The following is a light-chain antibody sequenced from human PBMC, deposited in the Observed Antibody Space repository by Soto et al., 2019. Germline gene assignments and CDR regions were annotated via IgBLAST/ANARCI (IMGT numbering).Light chain of an antibody. J-gene: IGKJ2*01. V-gene: IGKV3-20*01. CDR1: QSVSSTY. CDR2: GAS. CDR3: QQYGRSPPFT. Sequence: EIVLTQSPGTLSLSPGERATLSCRASQSVSSTYIAWYQQNPGQAPRLLIYGASSRATGIPDRFSGIGSRTDFTLTISRLEPEDFAVYFCQQYGRSPPFTFGQGTKMEIK.